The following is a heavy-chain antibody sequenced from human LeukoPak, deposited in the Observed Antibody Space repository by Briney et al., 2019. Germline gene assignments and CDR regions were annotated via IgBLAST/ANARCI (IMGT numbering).Heavy chain of an antibody. CDR1: GYTFTSYG. V-gene: IGHV1-18*01. D-gene: IGHD3-22*01. Sequence: ASVKVSCKASGYTFTSYGISWVRQAPGQGLEWMGWVSAYNGNTNYAQKLQGRVTMTTDTSTSTAYMELRSLRSDDTAVYYCARTYYYDSSGYYYSWFDPWGQGTLVTVSS. J-gene: IGHJ5*02. CDR3: ARTYYYDSSGYYYSWFDP. CDR2: VSAYNGNT.